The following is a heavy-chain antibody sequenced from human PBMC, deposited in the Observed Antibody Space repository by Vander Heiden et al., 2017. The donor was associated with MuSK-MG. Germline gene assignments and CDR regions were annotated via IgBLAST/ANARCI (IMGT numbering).Heavy chain of an antibody. Sequence: EVQLLASGGGMVQPGGSLRLSWGASGFTVSGCAMRWVRQAPVKGLGWVAAISGSGGSTYYADSVKGRFTISRDNSKNTLYLQMNSLRAEDTAVYYCAKDEGNRMATIQLDYWGQGTLVTVSS. CDR1: GFTVSGCA. CDR2: ISGSGGST. V-gene: IGHV3-23*01. CDR3: AKDEGNRMATIQLDY. D-gene: IGHD5-12*01. J-gene: IGHJ4*02.